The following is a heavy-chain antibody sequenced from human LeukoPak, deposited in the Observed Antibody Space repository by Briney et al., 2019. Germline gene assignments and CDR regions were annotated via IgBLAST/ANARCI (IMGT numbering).Heavy chain of an antibody. D-gene: IGHD2-15*01. CDR2: IYTSGST. Sequence: SETLSLTCTVSGGSISSYYWSWIRQPAGKGLEWIGRIYTSGSTNYNPSLKSRVTMSVDTSKNQFSLKLSSVTAADTAVYYCGRDQRLNQWLLGDYYYYSIAVRGNGTTFTISS. V-gene: IGHV4-4*07. CDR3: GRDQRLNQWLLGDYYYYSIAV. CDR1: GGSISSYY. J-gene: IGHJ6*03.